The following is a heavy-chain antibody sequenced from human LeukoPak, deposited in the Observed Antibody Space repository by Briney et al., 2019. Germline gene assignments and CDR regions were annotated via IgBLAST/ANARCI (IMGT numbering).Heavy chain of an antibody. CDR2: INHSGST. Sequence: SETLSLTCAVYGGSFSGYYWSWIRQPPGKGLEWIGEINHSGSTNYNPPLKSRVTMSVDTSKNQFSLKLNSVTAADTAVYYCARVAYGDYYFDYWGQGTLVTVSS. CDR3: ARVAYGDYYFDY. V-gene: IGHV4-34*01. J-gene: IGHJ4*02. D-gene: IGHD4-17*01. CDR1: GGSFSGYY.